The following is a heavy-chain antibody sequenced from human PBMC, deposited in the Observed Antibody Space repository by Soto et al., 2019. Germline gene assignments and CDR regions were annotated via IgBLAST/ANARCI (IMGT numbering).Heavy chain of an antibody. CDR3: ARGPVVDANNLKLYYYYYMDV. CDR1: GGPFSGYY. CDR2: INHSGST. Sequence: PSETLSLTCAGYGGPFSGYYWSWIRQPPGKGLEWIGEINHSGSTNYNPSLKSRVTISVDTSKNQFSLKLSSVTAADTAVYYCARGPVVDANNLKLYYYYYMDVWGKGTTVTVSS. V-gene: IGHV4-34*01. J-gene: IGHJ6*03. D-gene: IGHD2-15*01.